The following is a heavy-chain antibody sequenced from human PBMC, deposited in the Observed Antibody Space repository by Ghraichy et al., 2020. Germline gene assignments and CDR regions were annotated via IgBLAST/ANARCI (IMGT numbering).Heavy chain of an antibody. D-gene: IGHD1-26*01. CDR1: GGSISSGGYY. CDR2: IYYSGST. CDR3: ARDWSEWELYFDY. J-gene: IGHJ4*02. V-gene: IGHV4-31*03. Sequence: SETLSLTCTVSGGSISSGGYYWSWIRQHPGKGLEWIGYIYYSGSTYYNPSLKSRVTISVDTSKNQFSLKLSSVTAADTAVYYCARDWSEWELYFDYWGQGTLVTVSS.